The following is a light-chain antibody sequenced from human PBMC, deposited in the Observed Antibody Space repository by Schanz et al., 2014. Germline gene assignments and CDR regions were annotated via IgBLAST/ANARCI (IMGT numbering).Light chain of an antibody. CDR2: GAS. Sequence: EIVLTQSPDTLSLSPGEGVTLSCRASQSVTTRSLAWYQQKSGQAPRLLIYGASIRATGIPARFSGSGSGTEFTLNISSLQSEDFATYYCQQLNTYPFAFGPGTTVDV. CDR3: QQLNTYPFA. V-gene: IGKV3-15*01. CDR1: QSVTTR. J-gene: IGKJ3*01.